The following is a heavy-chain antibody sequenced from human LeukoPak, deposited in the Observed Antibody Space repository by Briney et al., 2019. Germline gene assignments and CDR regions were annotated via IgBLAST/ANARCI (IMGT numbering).Heavy chain of an antibody. Sequence: GGSLRLSCAASGFTFSDYYMSWIRQAPGKGLEWVSAISGSGGSTYYADSVKGRFTISRDNSKNTLYLQMNSLRAEDTAVYYCAKTNWLLYFDYWGQGTLVTVSS. J-gene: IGHJ4*02. CDR2: ISGSGGST. D-gene: IGHD1-1*01. CDR3: AKTNWLLYFDY. V-gene: IGHV3-23*01. CDR1: GFTFSDYY.